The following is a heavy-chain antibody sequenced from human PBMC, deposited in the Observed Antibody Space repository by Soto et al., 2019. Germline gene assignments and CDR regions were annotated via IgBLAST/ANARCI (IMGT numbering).Heavy chain of an antibody. CDR1: GGSISSGGYY. CDR3: ATLLMVGWFDP. V-gene: IGHV4-31*03. CDR2: IYYSGST. D-gene: IGHD3-16*01. Sequence: QVQLQESGPGLVKPSQTLSLTCTVSGGSISSGGYYWSWIRQHPGKGLEWIGYIYYSGSTYYNPSLKSRVTIPVDTSKNHFALKLSSVTAADTAVYYGATLLMVGWFDPWGQGTLVTVSS. J-gene: IGHJ5*02.